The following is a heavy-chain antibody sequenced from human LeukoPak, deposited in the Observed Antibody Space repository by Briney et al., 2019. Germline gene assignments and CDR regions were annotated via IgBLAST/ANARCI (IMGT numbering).Heavy chain of an antibody. CDR1: GYTFTIYG. V-gene: IGHV1-18*01. D-gene: IGHD6-13*01. Sequence: ASVRVSCKASGYTFTIYGISWVRQAPGQGLEWMGWISGFNGATNYAQKFQGRVTMTIDTSTNTTYMDLRTVTSDDTAIYYCARALPGAATAHNWSDPWGQGTLVTVSS. CDR2: ISGFNGAT. J-gene: IGHJ5*02. CDR3: ARALPGAATAHNWSDP.